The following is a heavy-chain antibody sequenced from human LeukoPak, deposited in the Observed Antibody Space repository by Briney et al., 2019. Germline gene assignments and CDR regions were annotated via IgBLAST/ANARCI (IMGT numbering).Heavy chain of an antibody. J-gene: IGHJ4*02. CDR3: AKDNRRHYTSGPNPDSLH. V-gene: IGHV3-9*01. D-gene: IGHD6-19*01. CDR2: ISWNSGTI. Sequence: GGSLRLSCAGSRFIFNNYAMHWVRQPPGKGLEWVSGISWNSGTIDYADSVRGRFTISRDNAKNSLYLQVDSLRVEDTAFYYCAKDNRRHYTSGPNPDSLHWGQGALVTVSS. CDR1: RFIFNNYA.